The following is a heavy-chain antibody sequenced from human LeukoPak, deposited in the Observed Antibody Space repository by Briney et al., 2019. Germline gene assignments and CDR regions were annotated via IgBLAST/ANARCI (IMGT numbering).Heavy chain of an antibody. J-gene: IGHJ4*02. CDR3: ARGFTVDPGY. D-gene: IGHD4-23*01. Sequence: ASVKVSFKASGYTFTGYYIHWVRQAPGQGLEWMGWISPNSGSTNYAQKFQGRVTITRDTSISTAYMELSSLRSDDTAVYYCARGFTVDPGYWGQGTLVTVSS. V-gene: IGHV1-2*02. CDR1: GYTFTGYY. CDR2: ISPNSGST.